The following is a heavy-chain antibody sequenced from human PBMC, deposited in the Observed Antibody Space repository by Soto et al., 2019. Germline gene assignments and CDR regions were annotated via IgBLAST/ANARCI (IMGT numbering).Heavy chain of an antibody. Sequence: RASVKVSCKASGFTFTSSAVQWVRQARGQRLEWIGWIVVGSGNTNYAQKFQERVTITRDMSTSTAYMELSSLRSEDTAVYYCAARYSGWSPNFDYWGQGTLVTVSS. J-gene: IGHJ4*02. V-gene: IGHV1-58*01. CDR1: GFTFTSSA. CDR2: IVVGSGNT. CDR3: AARYSGWSPNFDY. D-gene: IGHD1-26*01.